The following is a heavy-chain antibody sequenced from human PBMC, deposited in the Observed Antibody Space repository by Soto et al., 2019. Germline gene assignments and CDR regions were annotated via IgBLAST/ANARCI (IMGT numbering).Heavy chain of an antibody. CDR3: ARDWFGAPHMDV. J-gene: IGHJ6*02. D-gene: IGHD3-10*01. Sequence: SETLSLTCSVSGGSISSGDYYWSWIRQPPGKGLEWIGYIYYSGSTYYNPSLKSRVTISVDTSKNQFSLKLSSVTAADTAVYYCARDWFGAPHMDVWGQGTTVTVSS. CDR2: IYYSGST. V-gene: IGHV4-30-4*01. CDR1: GGSISSGDYY.